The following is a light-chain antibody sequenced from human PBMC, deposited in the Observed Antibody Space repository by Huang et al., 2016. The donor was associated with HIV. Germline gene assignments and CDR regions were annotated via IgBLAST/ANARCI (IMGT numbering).Light chain of an antibody. CDR3: QQYNNWPPLT. V-gene: IGKV3-15*01. J-gene: IGKJ4*01. CDR1: QSVRSN. Sequence: DIVMTQSPVTLSVSPGERAALSCRANQSVRSNLAWYQQKPGQAPRLLIYGASTRATGIPARFSGSGSGTDFTLTISSLQSEDCAVYYCQQYNNWPPLTFGGGTKVEI. CDR2: GAS.